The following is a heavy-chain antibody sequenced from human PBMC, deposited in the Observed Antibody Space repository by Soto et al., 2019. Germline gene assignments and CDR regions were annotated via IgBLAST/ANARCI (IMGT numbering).Heavy chain of an antibody. J-gene: IGHJ6*02. CDR3: ASLFDYGDYTAKLYGMDV. CDR1: GGSISSGGYY. CDR2: IYYSGST. Sequence: SETLSLTCTVSGGSISSGGYYWSWIRQHPGKGLEWIGYIYYSGSTYYNPSLKSRVTISVDTSKNQFSLKLSSVTAADTAVYYCASLFDYGDYTAKLYGMDVWGQGTTVTVSS. V-gene: IGHV4-31*03. D-gene: IGHD4-17*01.